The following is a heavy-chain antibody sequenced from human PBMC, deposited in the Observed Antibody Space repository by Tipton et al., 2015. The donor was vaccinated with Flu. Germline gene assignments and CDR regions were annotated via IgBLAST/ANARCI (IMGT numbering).Heavy chain of an antibody. CDR2: IYHSGST. D-gene: IGHD2-15*01. CDR3: ARGLGVVVAVALDI. J-gene: IGHJ3*02. V-gene: IGHV4-39*07. CDR1: GGSISSSSHY. Sequence: LRLSCTVSGGSISSSSHYWGWIRQPPGKGLEWIGSIYHSGSTYYNPSLKSRVTISVDTSKNQFSRKLGSVTAGDTAVYYCARGLGVVVAVALDIWAQGRMGTVSS.